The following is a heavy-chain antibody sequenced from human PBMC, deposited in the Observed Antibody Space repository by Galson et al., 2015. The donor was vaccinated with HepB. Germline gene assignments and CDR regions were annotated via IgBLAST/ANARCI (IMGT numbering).Heavy chain of an antibody. D-gene: IGHD4-23*01. Sequence: SLRLSCAASGFTFSSYGMHWVRQAPGKGLEWVAVITYDGSNKYYADTVKGRFTITRDNSKNTMYLQMNSLRAEDTAVYYCAKGVNYGGNRPTDYWGQGILVTVSS. J-gene: IGHJ4*02. CDR2: ITYDGSNK. V-gene: IGHV3-30*18. CDR1: GFTFSSYG. CDR3: AKGVNYGGNRPTDY.